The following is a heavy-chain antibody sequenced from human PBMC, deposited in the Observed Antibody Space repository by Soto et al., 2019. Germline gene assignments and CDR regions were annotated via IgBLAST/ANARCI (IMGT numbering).Heavy chain of an antibody. V-gene: IGHV1-58*01. CDR1: GFTFTSSA. J-gene: IGHJ6*02. D-gene: IGHD3-10*01. Sequence: QMQLVQSGPEGKKPGTSVKVSCKASGFTFTSSALQWVRQARGQRLEWIGWIVVGGGITNYAQKFQERVTITRDMSTSTAYMELSSLRSEDTAVYYCAADWHYGSGSYYAYYYGMDVWGQGTTVTVSS. CDR3: AADWHYGSGSYYAYYYGMDV. CDR2: IVVGGGIT.